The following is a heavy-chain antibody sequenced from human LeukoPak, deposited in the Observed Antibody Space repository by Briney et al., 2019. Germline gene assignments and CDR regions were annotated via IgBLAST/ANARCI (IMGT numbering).Heavy chain of an antibody. V-gene: IGHV3-74*01. J-gene: IGHJ4*02. CDR3: ARLTYYYDSSGYGSTDDY. Sequence: PGGSLRLSCAASGFTFSSYWMHWVRQAPGKGLVWVSRINSDGSGTSYADSVKGRFTISRDNAKNTLYLQMNSLRAEDTAVYYCARLTYYYDSSGYGSTDDYWGQGTLVTVSS. CDR1: GFTFSSYW. CDR2: INSDGSGT. D-gene: IGHD3-22*01.